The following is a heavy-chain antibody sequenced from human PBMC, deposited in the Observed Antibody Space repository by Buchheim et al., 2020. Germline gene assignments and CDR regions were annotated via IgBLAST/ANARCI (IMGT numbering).Heavy chain of an antibody. D-gene: IGHD3-16*01. J-gene: IGHJ4*02. Sequence: EAHLVESGGGFVKPGGSLRLSCAASGFRFSSAWVAWVRQAPGKGLEWVGRITSKTDGEVIDYVAPVKGRFSISRDDSKNTLFLQMHSLRSEDTAVYYCATVSSAYHFDFWGQGTL. CDR3: ATVSSAYHFDF. CDR2: ITSKTDGEVI. V-gene: IGHV3-15*01. CDR1: GFRFSSAW.